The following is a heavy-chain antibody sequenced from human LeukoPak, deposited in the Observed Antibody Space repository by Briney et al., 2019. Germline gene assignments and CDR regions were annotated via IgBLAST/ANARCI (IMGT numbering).Heavy chain of an antibody. D-gene: IGHD7-27*01. CDR3: ARGFRGDNFDY. V-gene: IGHV4-38-2*02. CDR1: GYSISSGYY. Sequence: PSETLSLTCTVPGYSISSGYYWGWIRQPPGKGLEWIGSIYHSGSTYYNPSPKSRVTISVDTSKNQFSLTLNSVTAADTAVYFCARGFRGDNFDYWGQGTLVTVSS. CDR2: IYHSGST. J-gene: IGHJ4*02.